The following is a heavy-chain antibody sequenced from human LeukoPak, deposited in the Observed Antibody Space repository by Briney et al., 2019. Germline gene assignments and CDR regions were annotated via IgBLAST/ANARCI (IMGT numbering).Heavy chain of an antibody. CDR1: GYSFTSYW. J-gene: IGHJ4*02. Sequence: GESLKISCKGSGYSFTSYWIGWVRQMPGKGLEWMGIIYPGDSDTRYSPSFQGQVTISADKSISTAYLQWSSLKASDTAMYYCARHGWDTATGANLDYWGQGTLVTVSS. V-gene: IGHV5-51*01. CDR3: ARHGWDTATGANLDY. D-gene: IGHD5-18*01. CDR2: IYPGDSDT.